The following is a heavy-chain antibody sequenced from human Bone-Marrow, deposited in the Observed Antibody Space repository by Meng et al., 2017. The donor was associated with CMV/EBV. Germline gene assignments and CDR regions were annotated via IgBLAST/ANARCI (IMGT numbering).Heavy chain of an antibody. V-gene: IGHV3-30*02. CDR3: AKDGVDYSYYYYYYGMDV. J-gene: IGHJ6*02. D-gene: IGHD2-15*01. Sequence: GGSLRLSCAASGFTFSSYGMHWVRQAPGKGLEWVAFIRYDGSNKYYADSVKGRFTISRDNSKNTLYLQMNSLRAEDTAVYYCAKDGVDYSYYYYYYGMDVWGQGTTVTVSS. CDR1: GFTFSSYG. CDR2: IRYDGSNK.